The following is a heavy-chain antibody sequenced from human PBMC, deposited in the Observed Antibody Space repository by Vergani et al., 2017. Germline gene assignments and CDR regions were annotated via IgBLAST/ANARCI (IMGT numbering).Heavy chain of an antibody. CDR2: ISGSGGST. V-gene: IGHV3-23*01. Sequence: EVQLLESGGGLVQPGGSLRLSCAASGFTFSSYAMSWVRQAPGKGLEWVSAISGSGGSTYYADSVKGRFTISGDNSKNTLYLQMNSLRAEDTAVYYCARGGPAASAQPYYYYYGMDVWGQGTTVTVSS. CDR1: GFTFSSYA. CDR3: ARGGPAASAQPYYYYYGMDV. D-gene: IGHD2-2*01. J-gene: IGHJ6*02.